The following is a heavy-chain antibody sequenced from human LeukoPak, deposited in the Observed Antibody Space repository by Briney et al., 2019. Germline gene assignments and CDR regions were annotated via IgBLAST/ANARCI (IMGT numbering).Heavy chain of an antibody. V-gene: IGHV3-74*01. CDR1: GFTFSSYW. Sequence: GGSLRLSCPASGFTFSSYWMHWVRQAPGKGLVWVSLIKSDGRSTSYADSVKGRFTISRDNAKNTVYLQMNSLRVEDTAVYYCTRDFKYSSDYWGQGTLVTVSS. CDR3: TRDFKYSSDY. J-gene: IGHJ4*02. CDR2: IKSDGRST. D-gene: IGHD6-6*01.